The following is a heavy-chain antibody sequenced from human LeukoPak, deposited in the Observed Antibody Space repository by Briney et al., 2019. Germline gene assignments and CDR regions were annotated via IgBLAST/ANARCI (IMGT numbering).Heavy chain of an antibody. J-gene: IGHJ6*02. CDR1: GFTVTNNY. V-gene: IGHV3-66*01. Sequence: GGSLRLSCVISGFTVTNNYMSWVRQAPGKGLEWVSVFYGANNTYYADSVKGRFTISRDNSKNTLYLQMNSLRAEDTAVYYCARTYFYYYGMDVWGQGTAVTVSS. D-gene: IGHD2/OR15-2a*01. CDR3: ARTYFYYYGMDV. CDR2: FYGANNT.